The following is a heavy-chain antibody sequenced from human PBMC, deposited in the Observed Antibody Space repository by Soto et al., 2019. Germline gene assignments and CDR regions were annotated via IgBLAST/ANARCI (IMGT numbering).Heavy chain of an antibody. CDR1: GFTFSSYA. CDR3: AKESDSRGYFPDY. V-gene: IGHV3-23*01. CDR2: ISGSGGST. Sequence: GGSLRLSCAASGFTFSSYAMSWVRQAPGKGLEWVSGISGSGGSTYCVDSVKGRFTISRDNSKNTLYLQMNSLRAEDTAVYYCAKESDSRGYFPDYWGQGTLVTVS. J-gene: IGHJ4*02. D-gene: IGHD3-22*01.